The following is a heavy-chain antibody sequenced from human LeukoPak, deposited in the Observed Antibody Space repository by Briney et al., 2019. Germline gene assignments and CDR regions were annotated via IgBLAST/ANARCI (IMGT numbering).Heavy chain of an antibody. V-gene: IGHV5-51*01. J-gene: IGHJ4*02. CDR3: ARTDRTEDPLDY. Sequence: GESLKISCKGSGYRFSSYWIGRVRQMPGKGLEWMGIIYPGDSDTRYSPSFQGQVTISADKSVSTAYLQWSSLKASDTAMYYCARTDRTEDPLDYWGQGTLVTVSS. CDR1: GYRFSSYW. CDR2: IYPGDSDT. D-gene: IGHD1-1*01.